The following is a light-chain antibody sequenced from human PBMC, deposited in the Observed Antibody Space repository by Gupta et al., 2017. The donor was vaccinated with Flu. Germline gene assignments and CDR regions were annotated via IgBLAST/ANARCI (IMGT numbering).Light chain of an antibody. Sequence: AIQMTQSPSSLSASVGDRVTITCRASQDIRNTLGWYQQKPGKAPKLLMYNVSALQSGVPSRFSGSGSGTDFTLTISSRQPEDLATYYCRHDYNYPLTFGGGTKVEIK. CDR2: NVS. V-gene: IGKV1-6*01. J-gene: IGKJ4*01. CDR1: QDIRNT. CDR3: RHDYNYPLT.